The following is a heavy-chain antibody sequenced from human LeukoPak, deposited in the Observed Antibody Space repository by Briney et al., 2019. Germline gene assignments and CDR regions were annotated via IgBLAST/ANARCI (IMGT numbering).Heavy chain of an antibody. CDR2: ISWNSGSI. CDR1: GFTFDDYA. J-gene: IGHJ4*02. CDR3: AKDMGEYCSGGSCYETGGFDY. D-gene: IGHD2-15*01. V-gene: IGHV3-9*01. Sequence: GGSLRLSCAASGFTFDDYAMHWVRQAPGKGLEWVSGISWNSGSIGYADSVKGRFTISRDNAKNSLYLQMNSLRAEDTALYYCAKDMGEYCSGGSCYETGGFDYWGQGTLVTVSS.